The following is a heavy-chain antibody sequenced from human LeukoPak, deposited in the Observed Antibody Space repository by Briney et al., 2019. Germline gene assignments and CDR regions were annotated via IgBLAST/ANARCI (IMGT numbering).Heavy chain of an antibody. D-gene: IGHD2-15*01. CDR2: ISAYNGNT. Sequence: GASVKVSCKASGYTFTGYYMHWVRQAPGQGLEWMGWISAYNGNTNYAQKLQGRVTMTTDTSTSTAYMELRSLRSDDTAVYYCARDLFVVCRGGSCYSGPFDYWGQGTLVTVSS. J-gene: IGHJ4*02. V-gene: IGHV1-18*04. CDR3: ARDLFVVCRGGSCYSGPFDY. CDR1: GYTFTGYY.